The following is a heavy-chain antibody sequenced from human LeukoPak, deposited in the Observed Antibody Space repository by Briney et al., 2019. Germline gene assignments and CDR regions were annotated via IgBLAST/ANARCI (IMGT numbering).Heavy chain of an antibody. CDR3: AKERGRGYSYGYSLDY. CDR1: GFTFSSYG. V-gene: IGHV3-30*18. CDR2: ISYDGSNK. D-gene: IGHD5-18*01. J-gene: IGHJ4*02. Sequence: GGSLRLSYAASGFTFSSYGMHWVRQAPGKGLEWVAVISYDGSNKYYADSVKGRFTVSRDNSKNTLYLQMNSLRAEDTAVYYCAKERGRGYSYGYSLDYWGQGTLVTVSS.